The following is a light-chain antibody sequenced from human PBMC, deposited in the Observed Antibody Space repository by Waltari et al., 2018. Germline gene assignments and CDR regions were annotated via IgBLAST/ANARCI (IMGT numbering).Light chain of an antibody. CDR1: PSVGDN. CDR3: QHYNEWPQYT. Sequence: EIVLTQSPATLSVSPGGTATRACRASPSVGDNLGWDQQNHGQEPRLLNYGASSRATDSPDRFSGSGSGTEFTLTSSTLHSEDFAVYFCQHYNEWPQYTLAQGTKVEIK. J-gene: IGKJ2*01. CDR2: GAS. V-gene: IGKV3-15*01.